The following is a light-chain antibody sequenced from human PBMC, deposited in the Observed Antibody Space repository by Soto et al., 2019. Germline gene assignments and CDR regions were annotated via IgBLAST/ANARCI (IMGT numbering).Light chain of an antibody. CDR3: QTWVTGIQV. Sequence: QLVLTQSPSASASLGASVKLTGTLSSGHSSYAIAWHQQRPEKGPRYLMKLNSDGSHSKGDGIPDRFSGSSSGAERYLTISSLQSEDEADYYCQTWVTGIQVFGGVTKLTVL. V-gene: IGLV4-69*01. CDR1: SGHSSYA. J-gene: IGLJ2*01. CDR2: LNSDGSH.